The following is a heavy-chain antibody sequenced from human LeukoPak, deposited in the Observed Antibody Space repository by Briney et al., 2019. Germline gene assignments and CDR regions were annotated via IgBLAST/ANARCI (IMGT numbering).Heavy chain of an antibody. V-gene: IGHV3-53*01. CDR1: GFIFSRNY. CDR3: AREVGGGATNYFDY. CDR2: IYSADSA. J-gene: IGHJ4*02. D-gene: IGHD1-26*01. Sequence: PGGSLRLSCAVSGFIFSRNYMSWVRQAPGKGLEWVSVIYSADSAYYADSVRGRFTISRDNSKNTLYLQMNSLRADDTAVYYCAREVGGGATNYFDYWGQGIQVTVSS.